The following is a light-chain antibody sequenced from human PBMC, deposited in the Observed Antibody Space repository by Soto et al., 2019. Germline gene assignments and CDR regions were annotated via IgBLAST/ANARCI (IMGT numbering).Light chain of an antibody. J-gene: IGLJ2*01. Sequence: QSALTQPASVSGSPGQSITISCTGTSRDVGSYNLVSWYQQHPGKAPKLMIYEVSKRPSGVSNRFSGSKSGNTASLTISGLQAEDEADYYCCSYAGSSTFHVVFGGGTKVTVL. V-gene: IGLV2-23*02. CDR3: CSYAGSSTFHVV. CDR1: SRDVGSYNL. CDR2: EVS.